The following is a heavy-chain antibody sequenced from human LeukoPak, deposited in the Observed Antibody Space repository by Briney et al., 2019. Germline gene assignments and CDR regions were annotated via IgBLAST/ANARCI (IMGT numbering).Heavy chain of an antibody. CDR2: IVVGSGNT. D-gene: IGHD3-9*01. CDR3: ARAPTVLRYFDWLSWYYFDY. V-gene: IGHV1-58*02. CDR1: GFTFTSSA. Sequence: TSVKVSCKASGFTFTSSAMQWVRQARGQRLEWIGWIVVGSGNTNYAQKFQERVTITRDMSTSTAYMELSSLRSEDTAVYYCARAPTVLRYFDWLSWYYFDYWGQGTLVTVSS. J-gene: IGHJ4*02.